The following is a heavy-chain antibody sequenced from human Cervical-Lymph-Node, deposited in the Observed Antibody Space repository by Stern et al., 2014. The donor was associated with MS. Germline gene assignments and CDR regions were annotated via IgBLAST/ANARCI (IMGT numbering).Heavy chain of an antibody. CDR1: GYAFTSNS. Sequence: QVQLGQSGTEVKKPAASVKVSCKAFGYAFTSNSINWVRQAPGQGIERMGWISSYNGRQNYAKKFQGRVTMTTDTSTTTVSVELRSRRSDDTAVYYCAVDRTRGEDAFDIWGQGTMVIVSS. CDR3: AVDRTRGEDAFDI. V-gene: IGHV1-18*01. D-gene: IGHD1-14*01. J-gene: IGHJ3*02. CDR2: ISSYNGRQ.